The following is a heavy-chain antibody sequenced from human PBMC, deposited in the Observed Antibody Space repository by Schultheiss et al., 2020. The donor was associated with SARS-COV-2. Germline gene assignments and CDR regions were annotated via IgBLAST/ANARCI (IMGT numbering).Heavy chain of an antibody. CDR2: INPNSGGT. J-gene: IGHJ4*02. Sequence: ASVKVSCKASGYTFTSYGISWVRQAPGQGLEWMGWINPNSGGTNYAQKFQGRVTMTRNTSISTAYMELSSLRSEDTAVYYCARDSAYDSSGYYYGHWGQGTLVTVSS. CDR1: GYTFTSYG. D-gene: IGHD3-22*01. V-gene: IGHV1-8*02. CDR3: ARDSAYDSSGYYYGH.